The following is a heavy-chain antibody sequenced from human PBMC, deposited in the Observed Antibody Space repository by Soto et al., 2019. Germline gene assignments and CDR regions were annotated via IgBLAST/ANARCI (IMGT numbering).Heavy chain of an antibody. Sequence: GGSLRLSCAASGFIFTNYAMNWVRQAPGRGLEWVSVIGGRGNSAYYADSVQGRFTISRDNSKNTLSLQMSSLTADDTAIYYCVREGRGSFDFWGRGTMVTVSS. D-gene: IGHD5-12*01. CDR2: IGGRGNSA. V-gene: IGHV3-23*01. CDR1: GFIFTNYA. J-gene: IGHJ3*01. CDR3: VREGRGSFDF.